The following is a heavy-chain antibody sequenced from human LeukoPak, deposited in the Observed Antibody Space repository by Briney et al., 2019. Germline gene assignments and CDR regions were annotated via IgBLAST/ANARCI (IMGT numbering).Heavy chain of an antibody. CDR2: IIPIFGTA. J-gene: IGHJ4*02. CDR1: GGTFSSYA. CDR3: ARDRGGFGEPLDY. D-gene: IGHD3-10*01. V-gene: IGHV1-69*06. Sequence: SVKVSCKASGGTFSSYAISWVRQAPGQGLEWMGGIIPIFGTANYAQKFQGRVTVTADKSTSTAYMELSSLRSEDTAVYYCARDRGGFGEPLDYWGQGTLVTVSS.